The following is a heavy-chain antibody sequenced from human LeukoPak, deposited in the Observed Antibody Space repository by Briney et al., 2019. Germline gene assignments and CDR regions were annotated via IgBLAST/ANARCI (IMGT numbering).Heavy chain of an antibody. CDR1: GFTFSDYY. CDR3: ARDYGSGSYYIEDWFDP. D-gene: IGHD3-10*01. Sequence: GGSLRLSCAASGFTFSDYYMSWIRQAPGKGLEWVSYISSSGSTIYYADSVKGRFTISRDNAKNSLYLQMNSLRAEDTAVYYCARDYGSGSYYIEDWFDPWGQGTLVTVSS. CDR2: ISSSGSTI. V-gene: IGHV3-11*01. J-gene: IGHJ5*02.